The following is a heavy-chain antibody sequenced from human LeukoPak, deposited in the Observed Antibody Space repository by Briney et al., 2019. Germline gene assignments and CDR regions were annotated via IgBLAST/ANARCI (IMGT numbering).Heavy chain of an antibody. J-gene: IGHJ5*02. CDR1: GFTFSSYA. CDR2: ISGSGGST. Sequence: GGSLRLFCAASGFTFSSYAMSWVRQAPGKGLEWVSAISGSGGSTYYADSVKGRFTISRDNSKNTLYLQMNSLRAEDTAVYYCAKRPGYYDSSGYYFPWGQGTLVTVSS. V-gene: IGHV3-23*01. CDR3: AKRPGYYDSSGYYFP. D-gene: IGHD3-22*01.